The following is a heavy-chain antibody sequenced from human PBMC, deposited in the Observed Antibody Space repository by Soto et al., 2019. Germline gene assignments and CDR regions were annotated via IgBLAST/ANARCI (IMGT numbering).Heavy chain of an antibody. CDR2: IYHSGGT. V-gene: IGHV4-30-2*06. Sequence: QLQLQESGSGLVKPSQTLSLTCAVSGGSISSGGYSWHWIRQLPGKGLEWIGYIYHSGGTLYNPSLKSRVTISVDKSRNQFSLTLTSVTAADTAVYYCARDSLTGNWFDPWGQGTLVTVSS. CDR1: GGSISSGGYS. D-gene: IGHD2-8*02. CDR3: ARDSLTGNWFDP. J-gene: IGHJ5*02.